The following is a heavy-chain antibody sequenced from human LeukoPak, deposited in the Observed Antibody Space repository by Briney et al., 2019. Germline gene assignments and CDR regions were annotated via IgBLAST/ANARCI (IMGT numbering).Heavy chain of an antibody. CDR2: ISGSGGST. J-gene: IGHJ4*02. CDR1: GFTFSSYA. Sequence: GGSLRLSCAASGFTFSSYAMSWVRQAPGKGLEWVSAISGSGGSTYYADSVKGRFTISRDNSKNTLYLQMNSLRAEDTAVYYCAKGMEQWLVTELDYWGQGTLVTVPS. D-gene: IGHD6-19*01. V-gene: IGHV3-23*01. CDR3: AKGMEQWLVTELDY.